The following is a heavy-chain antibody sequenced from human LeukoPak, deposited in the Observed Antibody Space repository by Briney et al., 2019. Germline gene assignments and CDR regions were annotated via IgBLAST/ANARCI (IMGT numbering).Heavy chain of an antibody. V-gene: IGHV4-59*08. CDR2: IYYSGST. D-gene: IGHD3-22*01. CDR1: GGSISSYY. CDR3: ARRVYYYDSSGYQYYFDY. J-gene: IGHJ4*02. Sequence: SGTLSLTCTVSGGSISSYYWGWIRQPPGKGLEWIGYIYYSGSTYYNPSLKSRVTISVDTSKNQFSLKLSSVTAADTAVYYCARRVYYYDSSGYQYYFDYWGQGTLVTVSS.